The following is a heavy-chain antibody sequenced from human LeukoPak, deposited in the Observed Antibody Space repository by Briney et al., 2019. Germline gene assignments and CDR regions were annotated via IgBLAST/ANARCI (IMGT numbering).Heavy chain of an antibody. Sequence: GGSLRLSCAASGFTFSSYAMSWVRQTPGKGLEWVSVIYSGGSTYYADSVKGRFTISRDNSKNTLYLQMNSLRAEDTAVYYCASSNNPSIAAADPFDYWGQGTLVTVSS. CDR2: IYSGGST. CDR1: GFTFSSYA. J-gene: IGHJ4*02. CDR3: ASSNNPSIAAADPFDY. D-gene: IGHD6-13*01. V-gene: IGHV3-66*01.